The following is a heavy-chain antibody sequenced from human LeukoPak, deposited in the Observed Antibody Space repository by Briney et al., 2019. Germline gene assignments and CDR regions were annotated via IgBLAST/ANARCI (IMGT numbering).Heavy chain of an antibody. CDR3: ARGPDAIRGYSYGYRPYYYYGMDV. Sequence: SETLSLTXXXYGGSFSGYYWSWIRQPPGKGLEWIGEINHSGSTNYNPSLKSRVTISVDTSKNQFSLKLSSVTAADTAVYYCARGPDAIRGYSYGYRPYYYYGMDVWGQGTTATVSS. CDR2: INHSGST. J-gene: IGHJ6*02. D-gene: IGHD5-18*01. V-gene: IGHV4-34*01. CDR1: GGSFSGYY.